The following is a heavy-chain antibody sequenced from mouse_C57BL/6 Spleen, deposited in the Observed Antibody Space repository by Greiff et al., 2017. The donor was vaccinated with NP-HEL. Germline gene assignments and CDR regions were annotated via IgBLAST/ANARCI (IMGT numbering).Heavy chain of an antibody. J-gene: IGHJ3*01. D-gene: IGHD2-2*01. CDR1: GYTFTDYY. CDR2: INPYNGGT. Sequence: VQLQQSGPVLVKPGASVKMSCKASGYTFTDYYMNWVKQSHGKSLEWIGVINPYNGGTSYNQKFKGKATLTVDKSSSTAYMELNSLTSEDSAVYYCARPDGYGAWFAYWGQGTLVTVSA. CDR3: ARPDGYGAWFAY. V-gene: IGHV1-19*01.